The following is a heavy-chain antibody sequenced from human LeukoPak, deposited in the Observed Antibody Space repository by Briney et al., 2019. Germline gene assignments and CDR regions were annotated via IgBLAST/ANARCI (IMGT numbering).Heavy chain of an antibody. Sequence: ASVKVPCKASGYTFTSHTMHWVRQAPGQRLEWMGWINAANANTKYSQKFQGRVTITRDTSASTAYMELRSLRSDDTAVYYCAREAGYYDSSGYISYFDYWGQGTLVTVSS. CDR3: AREAGYYDSSGYISYFDY. V-gene: IGHV1-3*01. CDR2: INAANANT. D-gene: IGHD3-22*01. CDR1: GYTFTSHT. J-gene: IGHJ4*02.